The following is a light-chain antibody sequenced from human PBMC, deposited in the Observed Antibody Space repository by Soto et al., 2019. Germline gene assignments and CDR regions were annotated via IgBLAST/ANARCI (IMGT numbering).Light chain of an antibody. CDR1: SSDVGGYNY. CDR3: SSYTSISTVV. CDR2: NVS. V-gene: IGLV2-14*03. Sequence: QSALTQPASVSGSPGQSITISCTGTSSDVGGYNYVSWYQQHPGKAPKLMIYNVSTRPSGVSNRFSGSKSGNTASLTISGLQAEDEADYYCSSYTSISTVVFGGVTKLTVL. J-gene: IGLJ2*01.